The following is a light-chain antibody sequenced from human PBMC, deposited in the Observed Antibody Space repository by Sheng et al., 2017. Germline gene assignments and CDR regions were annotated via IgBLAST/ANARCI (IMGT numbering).Light chain of an antibody. CDR2: AAS. CDR1: QDINNY. Sequence: DIQMTQSPSSLSASVGDRVTITCQASQDINNYLNWYQQKPGKVPKLLIHAASTLQSGVPSRFSGSGSGTDFTLTISSLQPEDVAAYYCQKYDSTPLTFGGGTKVEIK. CDR3: QKYDSTPLT. J-gene: IGKJ4*01. V-gene: IGKV1-27*01.